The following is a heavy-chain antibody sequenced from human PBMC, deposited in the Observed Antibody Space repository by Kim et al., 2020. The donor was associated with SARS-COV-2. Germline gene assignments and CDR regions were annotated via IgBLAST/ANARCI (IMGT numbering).Heavy chain of an antibody. CDR1: GFTFSSYG. J-gene: IGHJ6*02. V-gene: IGHV3-30*18. CDR3: AKDRLGDGGMDV. Sequence: GGSLRLSCAASGFTFSSYGMHWVRQAPGKGLEWVAVISYDGSNKYYADSVKGRFTISRDNSKNTLYLQMNSLRAEDTAVYYCAKDRLGDGGMDVWGQGTTVTVSS. CDR2: ISYDGSNK.